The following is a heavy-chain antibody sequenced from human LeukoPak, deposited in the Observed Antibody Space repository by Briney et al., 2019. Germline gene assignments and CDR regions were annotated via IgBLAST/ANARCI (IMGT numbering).Heavy chain of an antibody. CDR3: GRSGRYRPSDL. V-gene: IGHV3-72*01. Sequence: GGSLRLSCAASGFTFGNYAMSWVRQAPGKGLEWVGRTRNKANSYTTEYAASVKGRFTISRDDPKNLLYLQMNSLKSEDTAVYYCGRSGRYRPSDLWGQGTLVTVSS. J-gene: IGHJ5*02. CDR2: TRNKANSYTT. CDR1: GFTFGNYA. D-gene: IGHD1-26*01.